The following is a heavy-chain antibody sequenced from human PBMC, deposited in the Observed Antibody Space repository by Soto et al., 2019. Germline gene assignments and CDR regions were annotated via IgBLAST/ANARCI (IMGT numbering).Heavy chain of an antibody. Sequence: ASVKVSCKASGYRFTNHGISWVRQAPGQGLEWIGWISGNDGKTKYARKLQGRVTMTTDTSTSTAYMELRSLRSDDTAVYYCARDIGSGSYYILYYYYYYGMDVWGKGTTVTVSS. CDR2: ISGNDGKT. CDR1: GYRFTNHG. CDR3: ARDIGSGSYYILYYYYYYGMDV. D-gene: IGHD3-10*01. J-gene: IGHJ6*04. V-gene: IGHV1-18*01.